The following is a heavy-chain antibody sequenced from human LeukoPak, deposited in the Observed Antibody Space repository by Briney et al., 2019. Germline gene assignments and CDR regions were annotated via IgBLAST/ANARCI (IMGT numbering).Heavy chain of an antibody. CDR2: INHSGST. V-gene: IGHV4-34*01. CDR3: ARHDESSGYYPRNSFDP. J-gene: IGHJ5*02. CDR1: GFTFSSYS. D-gene: IGHD3-22*01. Sequence: GSLRLSCAASGFTFSSYSMNWVRQPPGKGLEWIGEINHSGSTNYNPSLKSRVTISVDTSKNQFSLKLSSVTAAHTAVYYCARHDESSGYYPRNSFDPWGQGTLVTVSS.